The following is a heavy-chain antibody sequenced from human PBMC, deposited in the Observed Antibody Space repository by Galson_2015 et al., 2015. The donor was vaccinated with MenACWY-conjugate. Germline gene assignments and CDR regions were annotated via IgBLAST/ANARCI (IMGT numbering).Heavy chain of an antibody. V-gene: IGHV3-15*07. D-gene: IGHD2-2*01. Sequence: SLRLSCAASGFTFSNAWMNWVRQAPGKGLEWVGRIKSKTDGGTTDYAAPVKGRFTISRDDSKNTLYLQMNSLKTEDTAVYYCTTLSSVVVPAAMDDWFDPWGQGTLVTVSS. CDR3: TTLSSVVVPAAMDDWFDP. CDR2: IKSKTDGGTT. CDR1: GFTFSNAW. J-gene: IGHJ5*02.